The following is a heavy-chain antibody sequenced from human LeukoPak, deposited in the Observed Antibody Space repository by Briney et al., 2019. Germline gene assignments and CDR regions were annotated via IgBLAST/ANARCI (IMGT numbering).Heavy chain of an antibody. V-gene: IGHV4-61*01. D-gene: IGHD3-16*02. J-gene: IGHJ4*02. CDR1: GGSISTSNYY. Sequence: PSETLSLTCTVSGGSISTSNYYWSWIRQPPGKGPEWIGYIYYSGSTNYNPSLKSRVTISVDTSKNQFSLKLSSVTAADTAVYYCATGHYVWGSYRYSPYFDYWGQGTLVTVSS. CDR2: IYYSGST. CDR3: ATGHYVWGSYRYSPYFDY.